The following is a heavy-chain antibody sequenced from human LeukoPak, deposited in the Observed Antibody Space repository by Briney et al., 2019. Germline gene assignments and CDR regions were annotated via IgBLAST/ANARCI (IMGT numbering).Heavy chain of an antibody. CDR1: GFAYNDFA. D-gene: IGHD1-26*01. J-gene: IGHJ4*02. Sequence: GGSLRLSCAASGFAYNDFAMYWVRQAPGKGLDWVAVIWRDGSHKYYAHSIKGRFTISRDNSKNTLYLQMSSLRAEDTAVYYCAKSSIMFAAGRLGSIDFWGQGTLVTVSS. CDR2: IWRDGSHK. CDR3: AKSSIMFAAGRLGSIDF. V-gene: IGHV3-33*06.